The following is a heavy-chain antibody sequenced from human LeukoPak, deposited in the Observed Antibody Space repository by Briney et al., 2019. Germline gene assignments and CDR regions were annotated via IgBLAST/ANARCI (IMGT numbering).Heavy chain of an antibody. CDR1: GGSISNINYY. J-gene: IGHJ5*02. Sequence: SETLSLTCSVSGGSISNINYYWGWIRQPPGKGLEWIGSTYYSGSTHYNPSLKSRVTISVDTSKNQFSLKLSSVTAADTAVYYCVTSDTSGYYYAFDPWGQGTLVTVSS. CDR3: VTSDTSGYYYAFDP. CDR2: TYYSGST. D-gene: IGHD3-22*01. V-gene: IGHV4-39*01.